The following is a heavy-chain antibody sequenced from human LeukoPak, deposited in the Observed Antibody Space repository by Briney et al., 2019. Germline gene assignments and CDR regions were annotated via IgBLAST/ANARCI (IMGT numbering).Heavy chain of an antibody. V-gene: IGHV1-69*04. D-gene: IGHD3-22*01. CDR1: GGTFSSYA. Sequence: SVKVSCKASGGTFSSYAISWVRQAPGQGLEWMGRIIPILGIANYAQKFQGRVTITADKSTSTACMELSSLRSEDTAVYYCAGYSSGYYFGYWGQGTLVTVPS. CDR2: IIPILGIA. J-gene: IGHJ4*02. CDR3: AGYSSGYYFGY.